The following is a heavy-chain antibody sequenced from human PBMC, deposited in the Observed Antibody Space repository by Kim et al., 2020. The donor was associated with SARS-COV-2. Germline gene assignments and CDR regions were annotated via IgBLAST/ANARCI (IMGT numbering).Heavy chain of an antibody. V-gene: IGHV1-18*04. Sequence: ASVKVSCKASGYTFTSYGISWVRQAPGQGLEWMGWISAFNGTTNYAQKLQGRVTMTTDTSTSTAYMELRSLRSDDTAVYYCARGGVTYYYGSGAFDYWGQGTLVTVCS. J-gene: IGHJ4*02. D-gene: IGHD3-10*01. CDR1: GYTFTSYG. CDR2: ISAFNGTT. CDR3: ARGGVTYYYGSGAFDY.